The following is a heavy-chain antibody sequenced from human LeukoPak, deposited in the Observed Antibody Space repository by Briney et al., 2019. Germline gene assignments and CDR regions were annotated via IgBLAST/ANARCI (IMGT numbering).Heavy chain of an antibody. CDR1: GGSIGSYY. J-gene: IGHJ4*02. CDR2: MNYSGTT. Sequence: KPSETLSLTCTVSGGSIGSYYWSWIRQPPGKGLEWIGYMNYSGTTNYNPSLKSRVSISVDTSKNQFSLKLSSVTAADTAVYYCARGTMMVCLWGQGTQVTVSS. CDR3: ARGTMMVCL. D-gene: IGHD3-22*01. V-gene: IGHV4-59*01.